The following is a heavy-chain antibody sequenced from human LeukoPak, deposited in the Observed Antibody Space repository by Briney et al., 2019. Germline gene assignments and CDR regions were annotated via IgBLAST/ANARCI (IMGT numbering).Heavy chain of an antibody. D-gene: IGHD3-3*01. CDR3: ARAIFGVVIRRGYFDY. V-gene: IGHV1-46*01. CDR1: GYTFTSYY. Sequence: ASVKVSCKASGYTFTSYYMHWVRQAPGQGLEWMGIINPSGGSTSYAQKFQGRVTMTRDTSTSTVYMELSSLRSEDTAVYYCARAIFGVVIRRGYFDYWGQGTLVTVSS. J-gene: IGHJ4*02. CDR2: INPSGGST.